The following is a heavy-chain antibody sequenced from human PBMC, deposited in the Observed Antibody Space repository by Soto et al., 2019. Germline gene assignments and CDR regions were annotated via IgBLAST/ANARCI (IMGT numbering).Heavy chain of an antibody. CDR3: ARLYGLDCFDF. CDR2: IFYSGRT. D-gene: IGHD3-16*02. V-gene: IGHV4-59*08. Sequence: QVQLQESGPGLVKPSETLSLTCTVSGGSISSYYWSWIRQPPVKGLEGIGYIFYSGRTNYNPSLKRRVTISVNTSKKQFSLKLVTVTATDTAVYYCARLYGLDCFDFWGKGTMVTVSS. J-gene: IGHJ3*01. CDR1: GGSISSYY.